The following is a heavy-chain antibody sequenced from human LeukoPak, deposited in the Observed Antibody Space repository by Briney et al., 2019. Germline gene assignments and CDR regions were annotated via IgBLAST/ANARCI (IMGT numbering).Heavy chain of an antibody. CDR1: GGSFSGYY. J-gene: IGHJ4*02. CDR3: ARVIFSGNSYYFDY. CDR2: INHSGST. D-gene: IGHD4-23*01. V-gene: IGHV4-34*01. Sequence: SETLSLTCAVYGGSFSGYYWSWIRQPPGKGLEWIGEINHSGSTNYNPSLKSRVTISVDTSKNQFSLKLSSVTAADTAVYYCARVIFSGNSYYFDYWGQGTLVTVSS.